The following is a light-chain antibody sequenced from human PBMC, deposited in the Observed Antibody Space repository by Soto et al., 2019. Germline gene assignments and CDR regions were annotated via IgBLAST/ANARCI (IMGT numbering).Light chain of an antibody. V-gene: IGKV1-5*03. Sequence: DIQMTQSPSTLYASVGDRVTLTCRASQSVSDWLAWYQQKPGKAPKVLIYKASNLESGVPSRFSGSGSGTEFTLTISSLQPDDSATYYCQQYNTFSPYTFGQGTKLEIK. CDR1: QSVSDW. CDR3: QQYNTFSPYT. CDR2: KAS. J-gene: IGKJ2*01.